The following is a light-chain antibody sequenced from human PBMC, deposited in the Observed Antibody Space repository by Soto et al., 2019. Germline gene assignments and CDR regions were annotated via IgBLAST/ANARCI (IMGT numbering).Light chain of an antibody. V-gene: IGKV3-11*01. J-gene: IGKJ3*01. CDR2: DAS. CDR3: QQRSTAEIT. Sequence: VLTQSPATLSLYPGERATLSCRASQSVSSYLACYQQKPGQAPRLIIYDASNRATGIPARFSGRGSGTDFPLTISSLEPEDFEVYYCQQRSTAEITFGPGTKVDIK. CDR1: QSVSSY.